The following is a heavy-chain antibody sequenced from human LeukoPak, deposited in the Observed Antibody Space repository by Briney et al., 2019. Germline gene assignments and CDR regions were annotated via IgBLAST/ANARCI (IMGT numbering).Heavy chain of an antibody. D-gene: IGHD3-22*01. J-gene: IGHJ4*02. CDR1: GYTFTSYG. CDR3: VRRLLYFYDSSGYPDY. V-gene: IGHV1-18*01. CDR2: ISAYNGNT. Sequence: ASVKVSCKSSGYTFTSYGISWVRQAPGQGLEWMGCISAYNGNTNYAQKLQGRATMTTDTSTRTPYVALRRLRSDRSAVSYLVRRLLYFYDSSGYPDYWGQGTLVTVSS.